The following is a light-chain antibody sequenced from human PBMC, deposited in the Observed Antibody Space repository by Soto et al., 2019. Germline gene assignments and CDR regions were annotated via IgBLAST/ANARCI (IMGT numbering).Light chain of an antibody. V-gene: IGKV3-20*01. CDR1: QSVSGSS. CDR2: DAS. CDR3: QQHGSRPWM. Sequence: EIVLTQSPGTLSLSPGERATLSCRASQSVSGSSLAWYQQRLGQAPRLLIYDASSRATGIPDRFSGSGSGTDFTLTISRLEPEDFAVYYCQQHGSRPWMFGQGTKVEVK. J-gene: IGKJ1*01.